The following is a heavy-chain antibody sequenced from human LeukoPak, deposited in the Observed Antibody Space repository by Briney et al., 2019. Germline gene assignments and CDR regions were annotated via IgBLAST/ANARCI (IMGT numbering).Heavy chain of an antibody. CDR2: INTDGSST. D-gene: IGHD6-6*01. J-gene: IGHJ4*02. CDR3: ARGYSSSYRIDY. V-gene: IGHV3-74*01. CDR1: GFTFSNCW. Sequence: PGGSLRLSCAASGFTFSNCWMHWVRQAPGKGLVWVSRINTDGSSTTYADSVKGRFTISRDNAKNTLYLQMNSLSAEDTAVYYCARGYSSSYRIDYWGQGTLVTVSS.